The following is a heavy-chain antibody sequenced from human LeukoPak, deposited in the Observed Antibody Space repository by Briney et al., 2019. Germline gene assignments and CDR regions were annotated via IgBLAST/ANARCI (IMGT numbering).Heavy chain of an antibody. V-gene: IGHV3-21*01. CDR3: ARGVGCSGGSCYFNY. Sequence: GGSLRLSCAASGFTFSTYSINWVRQAPGKGLEWASSISSRSTYIYYADSMKGRFTISRDNTKNSLYLQMNSLRAEDTAVYYCARGVGCSGGSCYFNYWGQGTLVTVSS. CDR1: GFTFSTYS. J-gene: IGHJ4*02. D-gene: IGHD2-15*01. CDR2: ISSRSTYI.